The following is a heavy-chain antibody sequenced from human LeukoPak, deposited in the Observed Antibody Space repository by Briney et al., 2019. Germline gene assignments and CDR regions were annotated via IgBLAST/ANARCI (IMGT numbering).Heavy chain of an antibody. CDR2: ISAYNGNT. V-gene: IGHV1-18*01. CDR1: GYTFTSYG. Sequence: GASVKVSCKASGYTFTSYGISWVRQAPGQGLEWMGWISAYNGNTNYAQKLQGRVTMTTDTSTSTAYMELRSLRSDDTAVYYCARDSERNLRYFDWLVPFDYWGQGTLVTVSS. D-gene: IGHD3-9*01. CDR3: ARDSERNLRYFDWLVPFDY. J-gene: IGHJ4*02.